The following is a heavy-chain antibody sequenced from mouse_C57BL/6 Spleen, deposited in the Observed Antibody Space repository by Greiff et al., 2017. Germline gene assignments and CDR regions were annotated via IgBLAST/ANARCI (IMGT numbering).Heavy chain of an antibody. CDR2: IYPRSGNT. D-gene: IGHD2-5*01. J-gene: IGHJ3*01. CDR3: ARSGYSNPWFAY. V-gene: IGHV1-81*01. CDR1: GYTFTSYG. Sequence: QVQLQQSGAELARPGASVKLSCKASGYTFTSYGISWVKQRTGQGLEWIGEIYPRSGNTYYNEKFKSKATLTVDKSSSTAYMQLSSLTSEDSAVYYCARSGYSNPWFAYWGQGTLVTVSA.